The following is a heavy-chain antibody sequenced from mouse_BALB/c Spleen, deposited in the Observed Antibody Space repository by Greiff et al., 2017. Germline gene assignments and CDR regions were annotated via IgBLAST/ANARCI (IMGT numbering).Heavy chain of an antibody. CDR2: ISSGGGST. Sequence: EVKLVESGGGLVKPGGSLKLSCAASGFAFSSYDMSWVRQTPEKRLEWVAYISSGGGSTYYPDTVKGRFTISRDNAKNTLYLQMSSLKSEDTAMYYCARRDGYYDAMDYWGQGTSVTVSS. CDR3: ARRDGYYDAMDY. D-gene: IGHD2-3*01. J-gene: IGHJ4*01. CDR1: GFAFSSYD. V-gene: IGHV5-12-1*01.